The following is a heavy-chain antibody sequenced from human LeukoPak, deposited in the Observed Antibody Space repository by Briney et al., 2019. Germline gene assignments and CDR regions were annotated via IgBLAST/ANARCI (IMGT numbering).Heavy chain of an antibody. CDR3: GKVITDSSGYFDY. CDR1: GFTFSSYA. CDR2: ISGSGGST. J-gene: IGHJ4*02. Sequence: PGGSLRLSCAASGFTFSSYAVSWVRQAPGKGLEWVSAISGSGGSTYYADSVKGRFTISRDNSKNTLYLQMNSLRAEDTAVYYCGKVITDSSGYFDYWGQGTLVTVSS. V-gene: IGHV3-23*01. D-gene: IGHD3-22*01.